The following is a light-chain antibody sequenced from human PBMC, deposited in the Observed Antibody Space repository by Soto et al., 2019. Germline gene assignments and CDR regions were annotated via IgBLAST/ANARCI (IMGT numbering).Light chain of an antibody. CDR3: QQYCTPLFT. Sequence: IVLTQSPGTLSLSPGERATLSCGASQSVTNNFLAWYQQKPGQAPRLLIYGASSRATGVPDRFSGSGSGTDFTLTISRLEHGDFAVYYCQQYCTPLFTFCPGTKVDIK. J-gene: IGKJ3*01. CDR2: GAS. V-gene: IGKV3-20*01. CDR1: QSVTNNF.